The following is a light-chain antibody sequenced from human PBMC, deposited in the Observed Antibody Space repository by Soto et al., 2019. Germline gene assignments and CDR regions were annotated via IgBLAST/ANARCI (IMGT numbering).Light chain of an antibody. Sequence: QSALTQPASVSGSPGQSITISCTGTSSDVGGHNYVSWYQQHPGKAPKVMIYEVTNRPSGVSNRFSGSKSGNTASLTISGLQAEDEADYYCSSYSSSSTLRVFGTGTKVTVL. J-gene: IGLJ1*01. V-gene: IGLV2-14*01. CDR2: EVT. CDR1: SSDVGGHNY. CDR3: SSYSSSSTLRV.